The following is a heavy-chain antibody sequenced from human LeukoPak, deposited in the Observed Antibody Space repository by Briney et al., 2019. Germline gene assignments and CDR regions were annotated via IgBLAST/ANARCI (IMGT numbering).Heavy chain of an antibody. D-gene: IGHD4-11*01. V-gene: IGHV3-30*02. J-gene: IGHJ6*03. CDR1: GFTFSSYG. CDR3: AKGDSNYVSYYYYYMDV. CDR2: IRYDGSNK. Sequence: GGSLRLSCAASGFTFSSYGMHWVRQAPGKGLEWVAFIRYDGSNKYYADSVKGRFTISRDNSKNTLYLQMNSLRAEDTAVYYCAKGDSNYVSYYYYYMDVWGKGTTVTVSS.